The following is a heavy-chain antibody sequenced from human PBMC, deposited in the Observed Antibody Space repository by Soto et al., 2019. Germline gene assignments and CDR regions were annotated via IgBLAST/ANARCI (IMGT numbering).Heavy chain of an antibody. Sequence: GGSLRLSCAASGFTFSSYSMNWVRQAPGKGLEWVSYISSSSSTIYYADSVKGRFTISRDNAKNSLYLQMNSLRAEDTAVYYCARVTVNYYMDVWGKGTTVTVSS. CDR3: ARVTVNYYMDV. J-gene: IGHJ6*03. D-gene: IGHD4-17*01. CDR1: GFTFSSYS. CDR2: ISSSSSTI. V-gene: IGHV3-48*01.